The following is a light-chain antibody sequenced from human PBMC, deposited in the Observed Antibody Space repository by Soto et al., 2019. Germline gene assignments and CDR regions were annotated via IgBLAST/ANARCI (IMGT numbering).Light chain of an antibody. CDR2: LGS. V-gene: IGKV2-28*01. Sequence: DIVMTQSPLSLPVTPGEPASISCRSSQSLLHSNGYNYLDWYLQKPGQSPQLLIYLGSNRASGVPDRFSGSGEVTDFTLKISRVEAEDVWVYYCLQALQTPLTFGGGTKGEIK. CDR1: QSLLHSNGYNY. CDR3: LQALQTPLT. J-gene: IGKJ4*01.